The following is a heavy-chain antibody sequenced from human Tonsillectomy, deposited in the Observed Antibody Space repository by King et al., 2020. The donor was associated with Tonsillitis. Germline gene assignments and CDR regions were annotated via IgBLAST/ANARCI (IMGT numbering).Heavy chain of an antibody. J-gene: IGHJ4*02. CDR1: GGSFSGYY. V-gene: IGHV4-34*01. Sequence: QVQLQQWGAGLLKPSETLSLTCAVYGGSFSGYYWIWIRQPPGKGLEWIGEINHSGSTNYNPSLKSRVTISADTSKNQFSLKLSSVTAADTAVYYCAREGTVGIDYWGQGTLVTVSS. CDR3: AREGTVGIDY. CDR2: INHSGST. D-gene: IGHD4-23*01.